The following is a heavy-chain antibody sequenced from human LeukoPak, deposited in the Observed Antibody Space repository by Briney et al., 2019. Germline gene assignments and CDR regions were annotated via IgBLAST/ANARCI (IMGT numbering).Heavy chain of an antibody. CDR2: INPNSGGT. D-gene: IGHD1-20*01. Sequence: ASVKVSCKASGYTFTGYYMHWVRQAPGQGLEWMGWINPNSGGTNYAQRFQGRVTMTRDTSISTAYMELSRLRSDSTAVYYCARGGITGTQGGFDYWGQGTLVTVSS. CDR3: ARGGITGTQGGFDY. V-gene: IGHV1-2*02. CDR1: GYTFTGYY. J-gene: IGHJ4*02.